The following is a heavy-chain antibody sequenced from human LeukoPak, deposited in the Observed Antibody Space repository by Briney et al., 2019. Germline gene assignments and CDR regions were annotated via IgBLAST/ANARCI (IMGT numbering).Heavy chain of an antibody. CDR1: GFTFSTYA. D-gene: IGHD6-19*01. CDR3: ASWPVGWYGEDS. CDR2: LSPSGGNP. Sequence: GGSLRLSCAASGFTFSTYAMSWVRQAPGKGLEWVSGLSPSGGNPIYADSVKGRFTISRDTPKNTLYLQMNSLRVEDTAVYYCASWPVGWYGEDSWGQGTLVTVSS. J-gene: IGHJ4*02. V-gene: IGHV3-23*01.